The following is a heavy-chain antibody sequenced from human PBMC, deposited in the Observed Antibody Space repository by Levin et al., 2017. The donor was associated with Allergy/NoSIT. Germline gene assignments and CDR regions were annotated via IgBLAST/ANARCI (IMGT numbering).Heavy chain of an antibody. V-gene: IGHV3-15*01. D-gene: IGHD3-3*01. J-gene: IGHJ4*02. CDR1: GFTFSNAW. Sequence: GGSLRLSCAASGFTFSNAWMSWVRQAPGKGLEWVGRIKSKTDGGTTDYAAPVKGRFTISRDDSKNTLYLQMNSLKTEDTAVYYCTTVLYYDFWSKHYYFDYWGQGTLVTVSS. CDR2: IKSKTDGGTT. CDR3: TTVLYYDFWSKHYYFDY.